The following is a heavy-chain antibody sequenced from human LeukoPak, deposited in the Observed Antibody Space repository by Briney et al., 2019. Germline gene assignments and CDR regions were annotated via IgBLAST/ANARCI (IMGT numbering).Heavy chain of an antibody. CDR3: ARDASGGWKTETIDY. D-gene: IGHD4-17*01. V-gene: IGHV4-31*03. CDR1: GGSISSGGYY. Sequence: SATLSLTCTVSGGSISSGGYYWSWIRQRPGKGLERIGYIYYSGSTYYNPSLKSRLTISVDTSKNQFSLKLSSVTAADTAVYYCARDASGGWKTETIDYWGQGTLVTVSS. J-gene: IGHJ4*02. CDR2: IYYSGST.